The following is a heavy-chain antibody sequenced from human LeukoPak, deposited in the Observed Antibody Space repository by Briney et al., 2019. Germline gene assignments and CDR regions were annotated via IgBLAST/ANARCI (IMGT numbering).Heavy chain of an antibody. J-gene: IGHJ5*02. CDR3: AKDISTSS. D-gene: IGHD2/OR15-2a*01. V-gene: IGHV3-23*01. Sequence: GGSLRLSCAASGFTFSSYAMSWVRLGPGKGLEWVSAISGSGDSTYYTDSVKGRFTISRDNSKNTLYLHMTSLGAEDTAIYYCAKDISTSSWGQGTLVTVSS. CDR2: ISGSGDST. CDR1: GFTFSSYA.